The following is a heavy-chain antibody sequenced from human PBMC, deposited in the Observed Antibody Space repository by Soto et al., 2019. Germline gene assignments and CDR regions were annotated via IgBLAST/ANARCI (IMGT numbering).Heavy chain of an antibody. CDR1: GFSFNNYD. D-gene: IGHD2-15*01. J-gene: IGHJ6*03. CDR3: ASGSFGARNFLAYMDL. Sequence: EVQLVESGGGLVQPGGSLRLSCAASGFSFNNYDMHWVRQVAGKGLEWVSAIGFAGDPFYTDSVKGRFTISRENAKDFLFLQMNTLRGGDTAVYYFASGSFGARNFLAYMDLWGRGTTVAVSS. CDR2: IGFAGDP. V-gene: IGHV3-13*05.